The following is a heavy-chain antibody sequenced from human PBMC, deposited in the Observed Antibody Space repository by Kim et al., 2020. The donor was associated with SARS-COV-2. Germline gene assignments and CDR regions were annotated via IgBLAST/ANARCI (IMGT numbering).Heavy chain of an antibody. D-gene: IGHD3-22*01. CDR3: AKQGVVVRDYFDY. CDR2: ISYDGSNK. V-gene: IGHV3-30*18. Sequence: GGSLRLSCAASGFTFSSYGMHWVRQAPGKGLEWVAVISYDGSNKYYADSVKGRFTISRDNSKNTLYLQMNSLRAEDTAVYYCAKQGVVVRDYFDYWGQGTLVTVSS. J-gene: IGHJ4*02. CDR1: GFTFSSYG.